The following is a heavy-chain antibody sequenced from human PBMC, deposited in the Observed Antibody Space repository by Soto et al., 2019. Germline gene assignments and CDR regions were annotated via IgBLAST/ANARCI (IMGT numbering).Heavy chain of an antibody. CDR3: VKDGGRDILTGYYHY. CDR1: GFTFSSYA. D-gene: IGHD3-9*01. CDR2: ISSNGGST. Sequence: PGGSLRLSCAASGFTFSSYAMHWVRQAPGKGLEYVSAISSNGGSTYYADSVKGRFTISRDNSKNTLYLQMSSLRAEDTAVYYCVKDGGRDILTGYYHYWGQGTLVTVSS. J-gene: IGHJ4*02. V-gene: IGHV3-64D*06.